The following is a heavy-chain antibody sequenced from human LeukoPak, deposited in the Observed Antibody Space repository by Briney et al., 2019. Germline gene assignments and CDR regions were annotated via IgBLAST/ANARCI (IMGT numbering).Heavy chain of an antibody. CDR3: AKDRGYYDNSGYYSDFDY. D-gene: IGHD3-22*01. V-gene: IGHV3-23*01. CDR2: ISGSGGST. CDR1: GFTFSIYA. J-gene: IGHJ4*02. Sequence: GSLRLSCAASGFTFSIYAMSWVRQAPGKGLEWVSGISGSGGSTYYADSVKGRFTISRDNSKNTLFLQMNSLRAEDTAVYYCAKDRGYYDNSGYYSDFDYWGQGTLVTVSS.